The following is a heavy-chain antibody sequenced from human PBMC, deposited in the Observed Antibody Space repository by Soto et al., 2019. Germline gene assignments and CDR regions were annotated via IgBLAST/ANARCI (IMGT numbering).Heavy chain of an antibody. CDR1: GGSISSGGYS. CDR3: ARAHYGDYGYGMDV. V-gene: IGHV4-30-2*01. Sequence: PSETLSLTCAVSGGSISSGGYSWSWIRQPPGKGLEWIGYIYESGSTYYNPSLKSRVTISVDRSKNQFSLKLSSFTAAGTGVCYCARAHYGDYGYGMDVWGQGTTVPVSS. D-gene: IGHD4-17*01. CDR2: IYESGST. J-gene: IGHJ6*02.